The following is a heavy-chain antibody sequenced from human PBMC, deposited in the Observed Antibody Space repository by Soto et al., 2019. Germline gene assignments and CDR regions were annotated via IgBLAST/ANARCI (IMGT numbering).Heavy chain of an antibody. D-gene: IGHD2-2*01. J-gene: IGHJ4*02. CDR2: IYSGGGT. Sequence: GGSLRLSCAASGFTVSSNYMSWVRQAPGKGLEWVSVIYSGGGTYYADSVKGRFTISRDNSKNTLYLQMNSRRAEDTAVYYCARDQYCSRTSCHDGWGQGTLVSVSS. CDR1: GFTVSSNY. V-gene: IGHV3-66*01. CDR3: ARDQYCSRTSCHDG.